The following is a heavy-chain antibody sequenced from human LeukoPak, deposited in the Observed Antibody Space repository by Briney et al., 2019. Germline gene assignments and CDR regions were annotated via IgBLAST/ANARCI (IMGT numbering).Heavy chain of an antibody. CDR2: INVYNGNT. Sequence: ASVKVSCKASGYTFTTYGVTWVRQAPGQGLEWMGWINVYNGNTRSAQKLQGRLTMTTDTSTRTAYMELRSLRSDDTAVYYRARGKGPNPSKYRNLAPYQMDVWGEGNTVPGSS. CDR1: GYTFTTYG. J-gene: IGHJ6*02. CDR3: ARGKGPNPSKYRNLAPYQMDV. D-gene: IGHD2/OR15-2a*01. V-gene: IGHV1-18*01.